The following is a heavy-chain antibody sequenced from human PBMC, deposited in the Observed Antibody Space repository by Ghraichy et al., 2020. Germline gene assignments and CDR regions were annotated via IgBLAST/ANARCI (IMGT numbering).Heavy chain of an antibody. CDR3: AKTPRHDFLTGTS. Sequence: GGSLRLSCAASGFSFSSYAMSWVRQAPGKGLEWVSAIGDSGGTTYYADSVKGQFTVSRDNSKNTLYLQMNSLRAEDTAVYFCAKTPRHDFLTGTSWGQGTLVTVSS. CDR2: IGDSGGTT. CDR1: GFSFSSYA. D-gene: IGHD3-9*01. J-gene: IGHJ5*02. V-gene: IGHV3-23*01.